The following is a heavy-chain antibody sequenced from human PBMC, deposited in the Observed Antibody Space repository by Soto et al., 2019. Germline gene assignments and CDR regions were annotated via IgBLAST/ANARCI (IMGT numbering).Heavy chain of an antibody. J-gene: IGHJ3*01. CDR2: ISAYNGHT. CDR3: ARVGTDGFDF. D-gene: IGHD3-10*01. V-gene: IGHV1-18*01. Sequence: QVQLVQSGPEVKKPGATVRVSSKPSGYIFVSYAVTWVRQAPGQGLEWMGWISAYNGHTINAQKFQDRDTMTTDSSTCIAYMELSSLTSDDTAVYYCARVGTDGFDFWGQGTMVTVSS. CDR1: GYIFVSYA.